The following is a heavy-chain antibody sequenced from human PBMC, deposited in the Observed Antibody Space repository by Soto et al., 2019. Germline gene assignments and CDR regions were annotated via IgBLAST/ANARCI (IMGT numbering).Heavy chain of an antibody. V-gene: IGHV4-31*03. CDR2: IYYSGST. D-gene: IGHD2-2*01. J-gene: IGHJ4*02. Sequence: PSETLSLTCTVSGGSISSGGYYWSWIRQHPGKGLEWIGYIYYSGSTYYNPSLKSRVTISVDTSKNQFSLKLSSVTAADTAVYYCARGYPVRYCSSTSCPMVFDYWGQGTLVTVSS. CDR1: GGSISSGGYY. CDR3: ARGYPVRYCSSTSCPMVFDY.